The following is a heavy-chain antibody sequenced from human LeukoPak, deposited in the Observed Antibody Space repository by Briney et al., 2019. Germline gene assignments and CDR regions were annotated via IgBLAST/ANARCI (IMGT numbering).Heavy chain of an antibody. V-gene: IGHV3-23*01. CDR3: ARHNSGSYDLEY. CDR2: ISGSGGGT. Sequence: GGSLRLSCAASGFTFSRYAMSWVRQAPEKGLEWDSTISGSGGGTYYADSVKGRFTVSRDNAKNSLYLQMNSLRAEDTAVYYCARHNSGSYDLEYWGQGTLVTVSS. CDR1: GFTFSRYA. J-gene: IGHJ4*02. D-gene: IGHD3-10*01.